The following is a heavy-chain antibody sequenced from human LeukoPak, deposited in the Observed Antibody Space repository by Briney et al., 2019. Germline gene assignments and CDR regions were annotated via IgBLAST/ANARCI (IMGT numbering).Heavy chain of an antibody. V-gene: IGHV4-61*02. D-gene: IGHD4-17*01. Sequence: SETLSLTCTVSGDSISSGNYYWSWIRQPAGKGLEWIGRIYTSGSTNYNPSLKSRVTISVDKSKKQVSLKVDSVTAADTAVYYCARGSLRGYGFDYWGQGALVSVSS. J-gene: IGHJ4*02. CDR3: ARGSLRGYGFDY. CDR1: GDSISSGNYY. CDR2: IYTSGST.